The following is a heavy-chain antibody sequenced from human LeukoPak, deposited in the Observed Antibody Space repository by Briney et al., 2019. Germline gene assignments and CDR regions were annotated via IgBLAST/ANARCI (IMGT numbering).Heavy chain of an antibody. Sequence: ASETLSLTCTVSGGSISTYSWNWIRQPPGKGLEWIGYISYSGSTDYNPSLKSRVTNTVDTSKNQFSLKLSSLIAADTAVYYCARGLYDTSGYYLSYFDYWGQGTLVTVSS. CDR3: ARGLYDTSGYYLSYFDY. J-gene: IGHJ4*02. CDR2: ISYSGST. V-gene: IGHV4-59*01. CDR1: GGSISTYS. D-gene: IGHD3-22*01.